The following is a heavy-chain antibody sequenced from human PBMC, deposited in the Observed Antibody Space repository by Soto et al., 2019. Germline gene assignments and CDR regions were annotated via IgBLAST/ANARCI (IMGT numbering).Heavy chain of an antibody. Sequence: EVQLVESGGGSVQPGESLRLSCAASGFPFSSYWIHWVRQAPGKGLVWVSRVKYDGTITNYADSLRGRLTISRDNAKKQLYLQLNSLRVEDEAVYYCACGGEGGKYVEAWGKGTTVSVSS. CDR1: GFPFSSYW. CDR3: ACGGEGGKYVEA. J-gene: IGHJ6*04. V-gene: IGHV3-74*01. CDR2: VKYDGTIT. D-gene: IGHD3-16*01.